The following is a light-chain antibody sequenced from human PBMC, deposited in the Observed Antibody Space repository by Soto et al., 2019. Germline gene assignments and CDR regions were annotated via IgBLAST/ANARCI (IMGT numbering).Light chain of an antibody. CDR2: GAS. CDR3: QQYGSSPCT. Sequence: EIVLTQSPGTLSLSPGERATLSCRASQRVSSGYLAWYQQKPGQAPRLLIYGASNRATDIPDRFSGRGSGTDFTLTISRLEPEDFAVYYCQQYGSSPCTFGQGTKLEIK. J-gene: IGKJ2*01. V-gene: IGKV3-20*01. CDR1: QRVSSGY.